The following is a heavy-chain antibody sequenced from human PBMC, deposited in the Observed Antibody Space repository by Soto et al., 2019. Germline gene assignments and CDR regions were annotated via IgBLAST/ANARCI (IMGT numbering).Heavy chain of an antibody. CDR2: ISYDGSNK. V-gene: IGHV3-30*18. J-gene: IGHJ4*02. Sequence: QVQLVESGGGVVQPGRSLRLSCAASGFTFSSYGMHWVRQAPGKGLEWVAVISYDGSNKYYADSVKGRFTISRDNSKNTLYLQMNSLRAEETAVYYCAKDLVHMVSMVGNWGQGTLVTVSS. CDR1: GFTFSSYG. CDR3: AKDLVHMVSMVGN. D-gene: IGHD2-8*01.